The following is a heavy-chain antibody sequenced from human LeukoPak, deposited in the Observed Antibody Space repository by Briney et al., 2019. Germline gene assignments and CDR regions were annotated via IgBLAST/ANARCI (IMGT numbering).Heavy chain of an antibody. V-gene: IGHV1-18*01. J-gene: IGHJ4*02. Sequence: ASVKVSRKASGYTFTSYGISWVRQAPGQGLEWMGWISAYNGNTNYAQKFQGRVTMTRDTSISTAYMELSRLRSDDTAVYYCARVSTLYRGLPTPLYFDYWGQGTLVTVSS. CDR2: ISAYNGNT. D-gene: IGHD2-15*01. CDR1: GYTFTSYG. CDR3: ARVSTLYRGLPTPLYFDY.